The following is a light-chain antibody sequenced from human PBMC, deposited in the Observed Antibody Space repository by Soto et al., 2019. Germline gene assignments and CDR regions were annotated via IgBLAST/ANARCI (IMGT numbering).Light chain of an antibody. J-gene: IGLJ1*01. CDR1: SSDVGSYNL. V-gene: IGLV2-14*02. CDR2: EGS. Sequence: QSALTQPASVSGSPGQSITISCTGTSSDVGSYNLVSWYQQHPGKAPKLMIYEGSKRPSGVSNRFSGSKSGNTASLTISGLQAEDEADYYCSSYTSSSNYVFGTGTKLTVL. CDR3: SSYTSSSNYV.